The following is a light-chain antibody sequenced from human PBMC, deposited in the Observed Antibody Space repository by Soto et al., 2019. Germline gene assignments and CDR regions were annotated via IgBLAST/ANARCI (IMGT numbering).Light chain of an antibody. J-gene: IGKJ5*01. CDR3: QQYNNWPIT. CDR1: QSISSSY. V-gene: IGKV3-15*01. Sequence: EVVLTQSPDTLSLSVGERASLSCRASQSISSSYLAWYQQKPGQAPRLLMYGASTRATGIPARFSGSGSGTEFTLTISSLQSEDFAVYFCQQYNNWPITFGQGTRLEIK. CDR2: GAS.